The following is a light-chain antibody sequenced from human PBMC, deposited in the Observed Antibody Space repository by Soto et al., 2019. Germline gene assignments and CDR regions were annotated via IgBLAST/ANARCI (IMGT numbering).Light chain of an antibody. V-gene: IGKV1-5*01. CDR3: QKYETFSGT. CDR1: QSVSGW. J-gene: IGKJ1*01. CDR2: DAS. Sequence: DIQITHSPSTLSASVGDRVTITCRASQSVSGWLAWYQQKPGEAPKLLIYDASALPRGVPSRFSGSGSGTKFTLTIASLQPDDFATYYCQKYETFSGTFGPGTKVDIK.